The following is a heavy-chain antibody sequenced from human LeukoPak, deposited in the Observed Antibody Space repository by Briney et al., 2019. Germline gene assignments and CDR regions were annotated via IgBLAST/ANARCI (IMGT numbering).Heavy chain of an antibody. CDR1: GFTFSSYV. J-gene: IGHJ6*03. CDR2: ISGSGGST. V-gene: IGHV3-23*01. Sequence: GVSLRLSCAASGFTFSSYVMSWVRQASGKGLEWVSGISGSGGSTYYADSVKGRFTISRHNFKNTLYLQMNSLRAEDTAVYYFAKHYGHYYYYYYMDVWGKGTTVTVSS. D-gene: IGHD4-17*01. CDR3: AKHYGHYYYYYYMDV.